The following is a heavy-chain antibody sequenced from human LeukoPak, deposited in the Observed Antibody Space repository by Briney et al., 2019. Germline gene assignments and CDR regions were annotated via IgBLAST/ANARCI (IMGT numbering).Heavy chain of an antibody. Sequence: ASVKVSCKASGYTFTGYYMHWVRQAPGQGLEWMGWINPNSGGTNYAQKFQGWVTMTRDTSISTAYMELSRLRSDDTAVYYCARDYYGSGSLPGDYWGQGTLVTVSS. D-gene: IGHD3-10*01. CDR3: ARDYYGSGSLPGDY. J-gene: IGHJ4*02. V-gene: IGHV1-2*04. CDR1: GYTFTGYY. CDR2: INPNSGGT.